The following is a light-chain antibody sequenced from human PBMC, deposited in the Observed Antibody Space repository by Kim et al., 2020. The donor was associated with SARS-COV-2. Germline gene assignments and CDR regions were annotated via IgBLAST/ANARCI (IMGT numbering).Light chain of an antibody. V-gene: IGLV2-14*01. J-gene: IGLJ1*01. Sequence: QSALTQPASVSGSPGQSITISCTGTSSDVGGYNYVSWYQQHPGKAPKLMIYDVSKRPSGVSYRFSGSKSGNTASLTISGLQAEDDGDYYCSSYTPSPAPIHVFGTGTKVTVL. CDR3: SSYTPSPAPIHV. CDR1: SSDVGGYNY. CDR2: DVS.